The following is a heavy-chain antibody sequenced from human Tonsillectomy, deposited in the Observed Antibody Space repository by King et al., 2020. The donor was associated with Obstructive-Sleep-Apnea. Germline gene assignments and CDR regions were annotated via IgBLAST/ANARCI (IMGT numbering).Heavy chain of an antibody. J-gene: IGHJ6*02. CDR1: GDSISSGGHY. CDR2: IYYRWST. CDR3: ARTPPYSANDHSPVEEGYFFAMDV. V-gene: IGHV4-31*03. D-gene: IGHD5-12*01. Sequence: MQLQESGPGLVKPSQTLSLTCSVSGDSISSGGHYLSWIRQHPGKGLEWIGSIYYRWSTYYNPSPQSRVTISIDTSEGQFSLQLVTVTAADTAVYYCARTPPYSANDHSPVEEGYFFAMDVWGQGTTVTVSS.